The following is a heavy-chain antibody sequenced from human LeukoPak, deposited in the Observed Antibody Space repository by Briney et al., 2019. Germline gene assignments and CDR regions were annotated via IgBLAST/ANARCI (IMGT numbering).Heavy chain of an antibody. V-gene: IGHV3-73*01. CDR1: GLTFSGSG. CDR3: AGDYNFLTGLNH. D-gene: IGHD3-9*01. CDR2: IGRQGDSDAT. Sequence: GGSLKLSCAASGLTFSGSGIHWVRQASGKGLEWLGRIGRQGDSDATRYAASLKGKFTISRVDSRNTAYLQMNSLKTEDTAVYYCAGDYNFLTGLNHWGQGTLVTVSS. J-gene: IGHJ5*02.